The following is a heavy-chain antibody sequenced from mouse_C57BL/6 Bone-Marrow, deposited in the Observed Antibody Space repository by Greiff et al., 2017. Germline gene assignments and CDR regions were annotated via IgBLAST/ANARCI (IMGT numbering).Heavy chain of an antibody. Sequence: VQLQQPGAELVRPGTSVKLSCKASGYTFTSYWMHWVKQRPGQGLEWIGVIDPSDSYTNYNQKFKGKATLTVDTSSSTAYMQRSSLTSEDSAVYYCAIDGYYFHYWGQGTTLTVSS. CDR2: IDPSDSYT. V-gene: IGHV1-59*01. CDR1: GYTFTSYW. J-gene: IGHJ2*01. CDR3: AIDGYYFHY. D-gene: IGHD2-3*01.